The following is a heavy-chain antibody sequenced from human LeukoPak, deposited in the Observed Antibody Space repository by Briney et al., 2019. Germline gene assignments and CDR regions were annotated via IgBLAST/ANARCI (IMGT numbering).Heavy chain of an antibody. CDR2: INPNSGGT. CDR3: AREGIYCSSTSCYFDY. V-gene: IGHV1-2*02. Sequence: ASVKVSCKASGYTFTGYYMHWVRQAPGQGLEWMGWINPNSGGTNYAQKFQGRVTMTRDMSISTAYMELSRLRSDDAAVYYCAREGIYCSSTSCYFDYWGQGTLVTVSS. J-gene: IGHJ4*02. CDR1: GYTFTGYY. D-gene: IGHD2-2*01.